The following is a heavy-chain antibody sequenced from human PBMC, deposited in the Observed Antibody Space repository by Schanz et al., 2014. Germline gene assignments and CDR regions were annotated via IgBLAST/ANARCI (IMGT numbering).Heavy chain of an antibody. D-gene: IGHD6-19*01. Sequence: QVQLVQSGAEVKKPGFSVKVSCKAVGGSSSSYTISWVRQAPGQGLEWMGRIISVLGLPNYAQKFQGRVTMTADTSTRTAYMELSSLRSEDTAVYYCARGGYSSGWYDRDIAHFDYWGQGTQVTVSS. CDR2: IISVLGLP. J-gene: IGHJ4*02. CDR3: ARGGYSSGWYDRDIAHFDY. V-gene: IGHV1-69*02. CDR1: GGSSSSYT.